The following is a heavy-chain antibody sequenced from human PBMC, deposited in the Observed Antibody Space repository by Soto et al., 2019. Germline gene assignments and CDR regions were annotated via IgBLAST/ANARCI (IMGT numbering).Heavy chain of an antibody. Sequence: QVQLVQSGAEVEKPGASVKVSCKASGYTCTIFHINWVRQAPGQGLEWMGWMSPNDGDAGYAQKFQGRVTMTRDTSITTAYMELSSLRSEDTAIYYCARGVDAGVDVWGQGTTVTVSS. D-gene: IGHD1-1*01. J-gene: IGHJ6*02. V-gene: IGHV1-8*01. CDR3: ARGVDAGVDV. CDR2: MSPNDGDA. CDR1: GYTCTIFH.